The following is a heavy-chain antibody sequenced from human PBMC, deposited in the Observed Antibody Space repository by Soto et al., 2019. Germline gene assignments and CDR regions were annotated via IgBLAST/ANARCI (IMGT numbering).Heavy chain of an antibody. Sequence: PRGSLRLSCAASGFTFSTYTMTWVRQAPGEGLQWVSSISISSTYIYYSDSVRGRFTISRDNAKNSLYLQMNSLRAEGTAVYYCAKKRPTVPRPLYFDSWGQAPLVTV. CDR1: GFTFSTYT. J-gene: IGHJ4*02. CDR2: ISISSTYI. D-gene: IGHD4-17*01. CDR3: AKKRPTVPRPLYFDS. V-gene: IGHV3-21*01.